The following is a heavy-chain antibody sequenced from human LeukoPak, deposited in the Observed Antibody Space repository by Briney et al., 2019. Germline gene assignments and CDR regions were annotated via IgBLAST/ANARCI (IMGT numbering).Heavy chain of an antibody. CDR2: INHSGST. J-gene: IGHJ4*02. CDR3: ARGPHYYDSSGYYY. D-gene: IGHD3-22*01. Sequence: SETLSLTCAVYGGSFSGYYWSWIRQPPGKGLEWIGEINHSGSTNYNPSLKSRVTISVDTSKNQFSLKLSSVTAADTAVYYCARGPHYYDSSGYYYWGQGTLVTVSS. CDR1: GGSFSGYY. V-gene: IGHV4-34*01.